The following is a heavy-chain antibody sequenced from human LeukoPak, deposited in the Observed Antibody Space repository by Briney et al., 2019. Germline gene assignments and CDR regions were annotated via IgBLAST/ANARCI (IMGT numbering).Heavy chain of an antibody. CDR1: GFTFSSYG. V-gene: IGHV3-23*01. Sequence: GGTLRLSCAASGFTFSSYGMSWVRQAPGKGREGVSAISGRGGSTYYADCVKRRFTISRDNSKNTLYLQLNSLRAEDTAVYYCAKATNRHLITMVRGVIITGDFDYWGQGTLVTVSS. CDR3: AKATNRHLITMVRGVIITGDFDY. D-gene: IGHD3-10*01. J-gene: IGHJ4*02. CDR2: ISGRGGST.